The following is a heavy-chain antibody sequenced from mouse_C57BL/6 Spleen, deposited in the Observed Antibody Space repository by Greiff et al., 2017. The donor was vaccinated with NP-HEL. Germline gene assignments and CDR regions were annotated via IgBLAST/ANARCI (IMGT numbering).Heavy chain of an antibody. D-gene: IGHD2-1*01. CDR2: IWTGGGT. Sequence: VKLMESGPGLVAPSQSLSITCTVSGFSLTSYAISWVRQPPGKGLEWLGVIWTGGGTNYNSALKSRLSISKDNSKSQVFLKMNSLQTDDTASYYCSSLYGSFAYWGQGTLVTVSA. J-gene: IGHJ3*01. CDR3: SSLYGSFAY. V-gene: IGHV2-9-1*01. CDR1: GFSLTSYA.